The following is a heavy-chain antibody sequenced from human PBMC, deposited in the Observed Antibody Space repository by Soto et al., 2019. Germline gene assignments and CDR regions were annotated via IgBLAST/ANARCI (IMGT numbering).Heavy chain of an antibody. V-gene: IGHV4-34*01. CDR2: INHSGST. CDR3: ARVFSDSTSFFVP. J-gene: IGHJ5*02. D-gene: IGHD6-13*01. Sequence: SETLSLTCAVYGGSFSGYYWSWIRQPPGKGLEWIGEINHSGSTNYNPSLKSRVTISVDTSKNQFSLKLSSVTAADTAVYYCARVFSDSTSFFVPWGQGTLVTVSS. CDR1: GGSFSGYY.